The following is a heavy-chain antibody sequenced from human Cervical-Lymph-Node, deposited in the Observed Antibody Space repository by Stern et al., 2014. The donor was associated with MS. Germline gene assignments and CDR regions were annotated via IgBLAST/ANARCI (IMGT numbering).Heavy chain of an antibody. CDR1: GFTFDDYA. J-gene: IGHJ4*02. CDR2: ISWDGGST. D-gene: IGHD6-13*01. CDR3: AKDFGDSSSSNY. V-gene: IGHV3-43D*03. Sequence: VQLVESGGVVVQPGGSVRLSCAASGFTFDDYAMHWVRQAPGKGLEWVSLISWDGGSTYYADSVKGRFTISRDNSKNSLYLQMNSLRAEDTALYYCAKDFGDSSSSNYWGQGTLVTVSS.